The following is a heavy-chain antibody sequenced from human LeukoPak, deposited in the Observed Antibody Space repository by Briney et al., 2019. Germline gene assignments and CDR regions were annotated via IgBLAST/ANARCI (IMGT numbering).Heavy chain of an antibody. V-gene: IGHV3-7*05. D-gene: IGHD3-10*01. CDR3: VRGAYGSDM. Sequence: GRTLRLSSAASGFTSTIYSMSWVRHAPGKGIECVASIKHNGSDKYYVASVKGRFIVSRDNAKTSLYLQMNSLRAEDTGVYYCVRGAYGSDMWGQGTLVTVSS. CDR1: GFTSTIYS. CDR2: IKHNGSDK. J-gene: IGHJ4*02.